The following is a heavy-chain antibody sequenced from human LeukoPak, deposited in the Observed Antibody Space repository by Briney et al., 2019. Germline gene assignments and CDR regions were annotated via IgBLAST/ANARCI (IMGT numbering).Heavy chain of an antibody. D-gene: IGHD6-19*01. CDR3: ARWGSSGWYPMDV. CDR2: INSDGSSP. V-gene: IGHV3-74*01. J-gene: IGHJ6*02. CDR1: GFTFNTYW. Sequence: GGSLRLSCAASGFTFNTYWMHWVRQAPGKGLVWVSCINSDGSSPSYADSVKGRFTISRDNAKNTVYLQMNSPRAEDTAVYYCARWGSSGWYPMDVWGQGTTVTVSS.